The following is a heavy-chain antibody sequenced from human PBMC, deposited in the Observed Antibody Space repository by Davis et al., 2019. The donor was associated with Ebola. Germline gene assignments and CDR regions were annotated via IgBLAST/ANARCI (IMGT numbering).Heavy chain of an antibody. V-gene: IGHV3-30*18. CDR3: AKSGLSFGVVKYHYGMDV. D-gene: IGHD3-3*01. J-gene: IGHJ6*04. Sequence: GGSLRLSCAASGFTFSSYGMHWVRQAPGKGLEWVAVISYDGSNKYYADSVKGRFTISRDNSKNTLHLQMNSLRAEDTAVYYCAKSGLSFGVVKYHYGMDVWGKGTTVTVSS. CDR1: GFTFSSYG. CDR2: ISYDGSNK.